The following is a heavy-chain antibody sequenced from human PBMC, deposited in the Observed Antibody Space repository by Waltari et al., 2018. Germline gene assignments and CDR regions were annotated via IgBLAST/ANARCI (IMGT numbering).Heavy chain of an antibody. D-gene: IGHD6-19*01. CDR3: TRDSKCQAVTGKPAFDY. J-gene: IGHJ4*02. Sequence: QVHLVQSGADVKRPGASVKVSCRTSGYTFTGYSVDWVRPAPGRGLVWVGWVNHNAGDTNYAQKFQGRVTITRDTSISTVYMELKWLRSDDTAVYYGTRDSKCQAVTGKPAFDYWGQGTLVTVSS. V-gene: IGHV1-2*02. CDR2: VNHNAGDT. CDR1: GYTFTGYS.